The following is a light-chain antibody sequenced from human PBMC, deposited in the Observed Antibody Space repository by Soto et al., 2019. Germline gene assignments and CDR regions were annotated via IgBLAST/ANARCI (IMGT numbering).Light chain of an antibody. Sequence: QSVLTQPPTASGTPGQRVTISCSGSRCNIGSNYVYWYQQVPGTAPKLLIYRNDQRPSGVPDRFSGSKSGTSASLAISGLRSEDEADYYCVAWDDSLSGGVFGGGTQLTVL. J-gene: IGLJ7*01. CDR1: RCNIGSNY. CDR3: VAWDDSLSGGV. V-gene: IGLV1-47*01. CDR2: RND.